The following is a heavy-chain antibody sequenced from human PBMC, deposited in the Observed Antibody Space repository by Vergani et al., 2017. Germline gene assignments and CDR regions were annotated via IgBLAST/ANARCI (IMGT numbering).Heavy chain of an antibody. D-gene: IGHD3-22*01. J-gene: IGHJ4*02. Sequence: QVQLVQSGSEVRKPGASVKVSCQVSGYSLTELPIHWVRQAPGKGLEWMGGFDPEHGEVTFAHHIQGGVTMTKDRSTDTAYMEPGSLRPEDTALYYCAIVTDDYNSSGYYLDYWGQRTLVTVSS. CDR2: FDPEHGEV. CDR3: AIVTDDYNSSGYYLDY. CDR1: GYSLTELP. V-gene: IGHV1-24*01.